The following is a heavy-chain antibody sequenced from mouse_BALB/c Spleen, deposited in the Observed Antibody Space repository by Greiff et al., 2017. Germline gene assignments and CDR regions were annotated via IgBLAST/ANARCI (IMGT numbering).Heavy chain of an antibody. D-gene: IGHD4-1*02. CDR3: NAPTGSGAMDY. Sequence: EVQLQQSGAELVRSGASVKLSCTASGFNIKDYYMHWVKQRPEQGLEWIGWIDPENGDTEYAPKFQGKATMTADTSSNTAYLQLSSLTSEDTAVYYCNAPTGSGAMDYWGQGTTLTVSS. V-gene: IGHV14-4*02. CDR2: IDPENGDT. CDR1: GFNIKDYY. J-gene: IGHJ2*01.